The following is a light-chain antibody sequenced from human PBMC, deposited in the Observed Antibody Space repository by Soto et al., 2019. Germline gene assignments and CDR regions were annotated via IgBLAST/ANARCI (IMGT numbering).Light chain of an antibody. CDR3: QQWNT. CDR1: QSISSW. V-gene: IGKV1-5*01. Sequence: DIQMTQSPSTLSAYVGDRVTITCRASQSISSWLAWYQQKPGKAPKLLIYDASSVESGVPSRLSGSGSGTEFTLTISSLQPDDFATYYSQQWNTFGQGTKLEIK. J-gene: IGKJ2*01. CDR2: DAS.